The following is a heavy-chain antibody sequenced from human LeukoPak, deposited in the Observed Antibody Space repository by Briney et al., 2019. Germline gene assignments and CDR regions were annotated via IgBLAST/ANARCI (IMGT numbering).Heavy chain of an antibody. J-gene: IGHJ4*02. CDR2: IYHSGST. CDR1: GGSISSSKW. Sequence: PSETLSLTCAVSGGSISSSKWWSWVRQPPGKGLEWIGEIYHSGSTNYNPSLKSRVTISVDKSKTQFSLKLSSVTAADTAVYYCARAPMVRGVITPYYFDYWGQGTLVTVPS. D-gene: IGHD3-10*01. V-gene: IGHV4-4*02. CDR3: ARAPMVRGVITPYYFDY.